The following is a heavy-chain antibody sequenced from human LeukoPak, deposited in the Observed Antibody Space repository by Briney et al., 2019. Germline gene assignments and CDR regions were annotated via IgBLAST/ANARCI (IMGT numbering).Heavy chain of an antibody. CDR2: INHSGST. CDR3: ARGARDIVSFDP. D-gene: IGHD5/OR15-5a*01. CDR1: GGSFSGYY. V-gene: IGHV4-34*01. Sequence: SETLSLTCAVYGGSFSGYYWSWIRQPPGKGVEWIVEINHSGSTNYNPSLKSRVTISVDTSKNQFSLKLSSVTAADTAVYYCARGARDIVSFDPWGQGTLVTVSS. J-gene: IGHJ5*02.